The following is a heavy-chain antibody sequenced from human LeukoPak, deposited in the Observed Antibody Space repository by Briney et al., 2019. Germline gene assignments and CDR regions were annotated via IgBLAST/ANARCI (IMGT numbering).Heavy chain of an antibody. Sequence: SETLSLTGAVYGGSFSGYYWSWIRQPPGKGLEWIGEINHSGSTNYNPSLKSRVTISVDTSKNQFSLKLSSVTAADTAVYYCARASGKILDYWGQGTLVTVSS. V-gene: IGHV4-34*01. CDR2: INHSGST. CDR3: ARASGKILDY. CDR1: GGSFSGYY. D-gene: IGHD3-10*01. J-gene: IGHJ4*02.